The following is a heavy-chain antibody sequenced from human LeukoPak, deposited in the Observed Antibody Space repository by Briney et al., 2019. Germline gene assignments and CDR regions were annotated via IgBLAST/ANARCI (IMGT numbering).Heavy chain of an antibody. CDR3: AKSRSDVVDY. Sequence: WVRQAPGKGLEWVAVISYDGSNKYYADSVKGRFTISRDNSKNTLYLQMNSLRAEDTAVYYCAKSRSDVVDYWGQGTLVTVSS. CDR2: ISYDGSNK. D-gene: IGHD3-3*01. V-gene: IGHV3-30*18. J-gene: IGHJ4*02.